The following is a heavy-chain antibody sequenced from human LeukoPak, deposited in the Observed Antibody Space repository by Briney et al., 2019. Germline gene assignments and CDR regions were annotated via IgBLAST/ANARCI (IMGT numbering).Heavy chain of an antibody. D-gene: IGHD3-22*01. J-gene: IGHJ4*02. Sequence: GGSLRLSCAASGFTFSSYAMSWVRQAPGKGLEWVSGISWNSGSIGYADSVKGRFTISRDNAKNSLYLQMNSLRAEDTALYYCAKVNYYDSSGYYYFDYWGQGTLVTVSS. V-gene: IGHV3-9*01. CDR3: AKVNYYDSSGYYYFDY. CDR2: ISWNSGSI. CDR1: GFTFSSYA.